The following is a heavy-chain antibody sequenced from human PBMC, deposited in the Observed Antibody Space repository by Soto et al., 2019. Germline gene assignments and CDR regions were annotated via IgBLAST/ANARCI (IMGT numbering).Heavy chain of an antibody. D-gene: IGHD2-15*01. V-gene: IGHV1-69*13. CDR1: GGTYSIYA. J-gene: IGHJ4*02. Sequence: LVKVACQTSGGTYSIYAISWVRQTNRQGLEWMGGIIPIFGTANYAQKFQGRVTITADESTSTAYMELSSLRSEDTAVYYCARYCSGGSCYLQFDYWGQGTLVTVSS. CDR3: ARYCSGGSCYLQFDY. CDR2: IIPIFGTA.